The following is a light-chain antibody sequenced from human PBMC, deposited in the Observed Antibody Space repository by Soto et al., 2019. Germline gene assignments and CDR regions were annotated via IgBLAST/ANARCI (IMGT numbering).Light chain of an antibody. CDR1: QSVSSSY. V-gene: IGKV3-20*01. J-gene: IGKJ3*01. CDR2: GAS. CDR3: QEYGCSFRG. Sequence: EIVLKQSPGTLSLSTGERATLSCRASQSVSSSYLAWYQQKPGQAPRLLIYGASSRATGIPDRFSGSGSGTDFTLTISRLEPEDFAVYYCQEYGCSFRGFGPGTIVDI.